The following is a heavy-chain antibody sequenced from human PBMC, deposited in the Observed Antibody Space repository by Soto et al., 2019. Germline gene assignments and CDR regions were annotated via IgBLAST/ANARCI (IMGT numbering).Heavy chain of an antibody. J-gene: IGHJ4*02. D-gene: IGHD3-16*02. CDR2: INHSGST. CDR3: ARGRTYYDYVWGSYSYDY. V-gene: IGHV4-34*01. Sequence: SETLSLTCAVYGGSFSGYYWSWIRQPPGKGLEWIGEINHSGSTNYNPSLKSRVTISVDTSKNQFSLKLSSVTAADTAVYYCARGRTYYDYVWGSYSYDYWGQGTLVTVSS. CDR1: GGSFSGYY.